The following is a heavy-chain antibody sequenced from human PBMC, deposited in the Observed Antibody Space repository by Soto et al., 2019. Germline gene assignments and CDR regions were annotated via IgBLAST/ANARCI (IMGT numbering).Heavy chain of an antibody. V-gene: IGHV1-18*01. CDR3: ARVPQWLPPLTVWYFDL. Sequence: ASVKVSCKASGYTFTSYGISWVRQAPGQGLEWMGWISAYNGNTNYAQKLQGRVTITTDTSTSTAYMELRSLRSDDTAVYYCARVPQWLPPLTVWYFDLWGRGTLVTVSS. CDR1: GYTFTSYG. CDR2: ISAYNGNT. J-gene: IGHJ2*01. D-gene: IGHD6-19*01.